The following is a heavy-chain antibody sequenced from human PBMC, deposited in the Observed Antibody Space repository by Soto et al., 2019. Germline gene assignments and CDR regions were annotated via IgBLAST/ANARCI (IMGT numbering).Heavy chain of an antibody. D-gene: IGHD3-3*01. CDR1: GGSFSGYY. Sequence: SETLSLTCAVYGGSFSGYYWSCIRQPPGKGLEWIGKISRSGSTNYNPSLKSRVTISVDTSKNQFSLRLSSVTAADTAVYYCRVTIFGVISRDACWGQGTLVTISS. CDR2: ISRSGST. CDR3: RVTIFGVISRDAC. V-gene: IGHV4-34*01. J-gene: IGHJ4*02.